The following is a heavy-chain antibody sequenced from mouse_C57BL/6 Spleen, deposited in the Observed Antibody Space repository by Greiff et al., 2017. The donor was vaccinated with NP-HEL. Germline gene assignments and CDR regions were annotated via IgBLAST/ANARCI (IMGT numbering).Heavy chain of an antibody. CDR2: IDPSDSYT. J-gene: IGHJ4*01. V-gene: IGHV1-69*01. CDR1: GYTFTSYW. D-gene: IGHD2-1*01. Sequence: QVQLQQPGAELVMPGASVKLSCKASGYTFTSYWMHWVKQRPGQGLEWIGEIDPSDSYTNYNQKFKGKSTLTVDKSSSTAYMQLSSLTSEDSAVYYCARWNRNYEIYYAMDYWGQGTSVTVSS. CDR3: ARWNRNYEIYYAMDY.